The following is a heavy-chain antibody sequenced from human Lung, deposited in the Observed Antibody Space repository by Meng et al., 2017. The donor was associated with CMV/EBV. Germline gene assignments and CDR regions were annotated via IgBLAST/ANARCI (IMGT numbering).Heavy chain of an antibody. CDR3: ARYLITFGGVIVSDY. D-gene: IGHD3-16*02. Sequence: GSXRLSXTVSGGSISSSSYYWGWIRQPPGKGLEWIGSIYYSGSTYYNPSLKSRVTISVDTSKNQFSLKLSSVTAADTAVYYCARYLITFGGVIVSDYWGQGXLVTVSS. J-gene: IGHJ4*02. CDR1: GGSISSSSYY. CDR2: IYYSGST. V-gene: IGHV4-39*07.